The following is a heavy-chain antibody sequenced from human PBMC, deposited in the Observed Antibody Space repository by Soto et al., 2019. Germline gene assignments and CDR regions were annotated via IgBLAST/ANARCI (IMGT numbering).Heavy chain of an antibody. CDR2: INPSGGSI. CDR3: ARDPPTDSSRYSVGAFEI. J-gene: IGHJ3*02. V-gene: IGHV1-46*01. D-gene: IGHD3-22*01. CDR1: GYTFTSYY. Sequence: VQMLQSGAEVKKPGASVKVPCKASGYTFTSYYMHWVRQAPGQGREWMGIINPSGGSISYAQQFQGRVTMTRDTAPSTVYMELSSLRSEDTAVYYCARDPPTDSSRYSVGAFEIWGHETMVTVSS.